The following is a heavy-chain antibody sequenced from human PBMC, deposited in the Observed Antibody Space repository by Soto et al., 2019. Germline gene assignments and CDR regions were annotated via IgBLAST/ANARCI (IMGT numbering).Heavy chain of an antibody. CDR1: GGSFSGYY. J-gene: IGHJ6*02. CDR2: IDHSGST. V-gene: IGHV4-34*01. CDR3: ARGPGCGGDCPPYYYYGMDV. D-gene: IGHD2-21*02. Sequence: SETLSLTCAVYGGSFSGYYSSWFRQPPGKGLEWIGEIDHSGSTNYNPSLKSRVPISADTSNNQFSLKVSSVTAADTAVYYCARGPGCGGDCPPYYYYGMDVWGQGTTVTVSS.